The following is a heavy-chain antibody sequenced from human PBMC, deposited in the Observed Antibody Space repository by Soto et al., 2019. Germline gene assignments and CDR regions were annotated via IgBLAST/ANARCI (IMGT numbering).Heavy chain of an antibody. CDR1: GYSFTSYW. V-gene: IGHV5-10-1*01. CDR2: IDPSDSYT. J-gene: IGHJ4*02. D-gene: IGHD3-22*01. CDR3: ARHIPPYYYDSSGRYDY. Sequence: PGESLKIFCKGSGYSFTSYWISWVRQMPGKGLEWMGRIDPSDSYTNYSPSFQGHVTISADKSISTAYLQWSSLKASDTAMYYCARHIPPYYYDSSGRYDYWGQGTLVTVSS.